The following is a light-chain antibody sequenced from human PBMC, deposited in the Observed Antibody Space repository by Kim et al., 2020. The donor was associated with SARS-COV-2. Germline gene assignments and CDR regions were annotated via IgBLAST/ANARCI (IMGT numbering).Light chain of an antibody. V-gene: IGLV3-19*01. J-gene: IGLJ2*01. CDR3: NSRDSSRKHVV. CDR1: SLRNYY. CDR2: GRN. Sequence: SSELTQDPAVSVVLGQTVRITCQGDSLRNYYANWYQQKPGQAPVLVIHGRNNRPSGIPDRFSGSTSGNTASLTITGAQAEDEADYYCNSRDSSRKHVVFGGGTKLTVL.